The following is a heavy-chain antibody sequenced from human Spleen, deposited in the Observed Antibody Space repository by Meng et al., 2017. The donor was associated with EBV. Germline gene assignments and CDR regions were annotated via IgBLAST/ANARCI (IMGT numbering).Heavy chain of an antibody. CDR3: ARDRAVGSTLFSFDQ. Sequence: QLVPSVAGVKKPGASVKVSCKASGYICSIYAMTWVRQAPGQGLEWVGRIIPNSGGTNYAQNFQGRVTMTRDTSISTAYMELNSLTSDDTAVYYCARDRAVGSTLFSFDQWGQGTLVTVSS. CDR2: IIPNSGGT. J-gene: IGHJ4*02. V-gene: IGHV1-2*06. D-gene: IGHD1-26*01. CDR1: GYICSIYA.